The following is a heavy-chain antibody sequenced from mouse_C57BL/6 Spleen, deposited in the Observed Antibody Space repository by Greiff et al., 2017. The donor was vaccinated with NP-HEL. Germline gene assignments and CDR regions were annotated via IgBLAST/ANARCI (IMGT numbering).Heavy chain of an antibody. V-gene: IGHV7-3*01. CDR3: ARYRPGSSYVNAMDY. CDR1: GFTFTDYY. Sequence: EVKVEESGGGLVQPGGSLSLSCAASGFTFTDYYMSWVRQPPGKALEWLGFIRNKANGYTTEYSASVKGRFTISRDNSQSSLYLQMNALRAEDSATYYCARYRPGSSYVNAMDYWGQGTSVTVSS. J-gene: IGHJ4*01. CDR2: IRNKANGYTT. D-gene: IGHD1-1*01.